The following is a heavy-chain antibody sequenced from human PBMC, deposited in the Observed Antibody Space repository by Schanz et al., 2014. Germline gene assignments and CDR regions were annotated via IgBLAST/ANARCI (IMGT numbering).Heavy chain of an antibody. V-gene: IGHV4-34*01. Sequence: QVQLQQWGAGLLKPSETLSLTCAVYGGSFSGYYWSWIRQPPGKGLEWIAEINHGGSTNYNPSLKSRVTRSVETSKNQFALKWRSVTAADTAVYYCARAARRTRVVPLYFDYWGEGTLVNVSS. CDR2: INHGGST. CDR3: ARAARRTRVVPLYFDY. J-gene: IGHJ4*02. CDR1: GGSFSGYY. D-gene: IGHD2-2*01.